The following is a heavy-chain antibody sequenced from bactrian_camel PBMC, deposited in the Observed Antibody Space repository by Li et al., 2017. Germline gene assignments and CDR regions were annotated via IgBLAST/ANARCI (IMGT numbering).Heavy chain of an antibody. CDR3: TPYNAYVFSN. Sequence: VQLVESGGGLVQPGGSRSLSCAASGFTLGTCDMGWVRQAPGKGLEWVASLSGGGVASYADSVKGRFTVSRDFLKNTLYLQMNSLRTEDTAMYYCTPYNAYVFSNWGQGTQVTVS. J-gene: IGHJ4*01. CDR1: GFTLGTCD. V-gene: IGHV3S32*01. CDR2: LSGGGVA. D-gene: IGHD4*01.